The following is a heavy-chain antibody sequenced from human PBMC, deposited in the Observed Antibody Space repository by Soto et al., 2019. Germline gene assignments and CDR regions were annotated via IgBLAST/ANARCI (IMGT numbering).Heavy chain of an antibody. V-gene: IGHV4-30-4*01. Sequence: QVQLQESGPGLVKPSQTLSLTCTVSGGSISSGDYYWSWIRQPPGKGLEWIGYIYYSGSTHYNTSPKSRVTMSVDTSKNQFSLKLSSVTAADTAVYYCARVSSSWYGINWFDPWGQGTLVTVSS. CDR2: IYYSGST. CDR1: GGSISSGDYY. D-gene: IGHD6-13*01. J-gene: IGHJ5*02. CDR3: ARVSSSWYGINWFDP.